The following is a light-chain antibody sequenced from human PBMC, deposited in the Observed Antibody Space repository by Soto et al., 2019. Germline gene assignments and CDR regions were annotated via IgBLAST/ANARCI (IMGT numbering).Light chain of an antibody. J-gene: IGKJ4*01. CDR2: AAS. V-gene: IGKV1-39*01. Sequence: DIQMTQSPSSLSASVGDRVTITCRASQSISSYLNWYQQKPGKAPKLLIYAASSLESGVPSRFSGSGSGTDFTLTISSLQPEDFATYYCQQSYRIPLTFGGGTKV. CDR3: QQSYRIPLT. CDR1: QSISSY.